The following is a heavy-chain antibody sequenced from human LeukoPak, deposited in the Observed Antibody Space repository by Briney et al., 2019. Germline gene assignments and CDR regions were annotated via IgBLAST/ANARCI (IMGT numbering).Heavy chain of an antibody. J-gene: IGHJ4*02. Sequence: PSETLSLTCTVSGGSISSSSYYWGWIRQPPGKGLEWIGSIYYSGSTYYNPSLKSRVTISVDTSKNQFSLKLSSVTAADTAVYYCAREKSDGYFDYWGQGTLVTVSS. CDR2: IYYSGST. CDR3: AREKSDGYFDY. CDR1: GGSISSSSYY. V-gene: IGHV4-39*07. D-gene: IGHD2-21*01.